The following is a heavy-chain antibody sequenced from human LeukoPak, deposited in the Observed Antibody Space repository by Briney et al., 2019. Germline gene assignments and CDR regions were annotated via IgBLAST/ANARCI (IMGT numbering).Heavy chain of an antibody. CDR2: IYHSGST. D-gene: IGHD3-22*01. CDR1: GGSISSGGYY. J-gene: IGHJ4*02. V-gene: IGHV4-30-2*01. Sequence: SETLSLTCTVSGGSISSGGYYWSWIRQPPGKGLEWIGYIYHSGSTYYNPSLKSRVTISVDRSKNQFSLKLSSVTAADTAVYYCARVTLRDYYDSSAPPDHFDYWGQGTLVTVSS. CDR3: ARVTLRDYYDSSAPPDHFDY.